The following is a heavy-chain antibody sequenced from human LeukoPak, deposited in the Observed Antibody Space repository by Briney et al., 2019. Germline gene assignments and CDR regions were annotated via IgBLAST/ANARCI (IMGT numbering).Heavy chain of an antibody. V-gene: IGHV3-30*01. CDR1: GFTFSSYA. CDR3: NCFDY. CDR2: ISYDGSNK. Sequence: GRSLRLSRAASGFTFSSYAMHWVRQAPGKGLEWVAVISYDGSNKYYADSVKGRFTISRDNSKNTLYLQMNSLRAEDTAVYYCNCFDYWGQGTLVTVSS. J-gene: IGHJ4*02.